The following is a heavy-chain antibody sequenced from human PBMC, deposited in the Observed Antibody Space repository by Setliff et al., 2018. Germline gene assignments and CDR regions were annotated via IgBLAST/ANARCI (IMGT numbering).Heavy chain of an antibody. CDR3: ATNSGGNTIDAFDI. D-gene: IGHD2-15*01. CDR1: GYTLTELS. V-gene: IGHV1-24*01. CDR2: FDPEDGET. J-gene: IGHJ3*02. Sequence: ASVKVSCKVSGYTLTELSMHWVRQAPGKGLEWMGGFDPEDGETIYAQKFQGGVTMTEDTSTDTAYMELSSLRSEDTAVYYCATNSGGNTIDAFDIWGQGTMVTVS.